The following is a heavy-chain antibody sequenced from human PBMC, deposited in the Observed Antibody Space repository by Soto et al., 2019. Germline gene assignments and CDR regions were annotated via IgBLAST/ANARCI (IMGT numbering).Heavy chain of an antibody. V-gene: IGHV3-23*01. CDR3: AQDVTPETSYFDL. CDR1: GFTFSSYA. Sequence: PGGSLRLSCAASGFTFSSYAMNCVRQAPGKGLEWVSGMSGSGRNTYYADSVRGRFTISRDNSKNMLYLQMNSLRAEDTAVYYCAQDVTPETSYFDLWGQGTLVTVSS. D-gene: IGHD4-4*01. CDR2: MSGSGRNT. J-gene: IGHJ4*02.